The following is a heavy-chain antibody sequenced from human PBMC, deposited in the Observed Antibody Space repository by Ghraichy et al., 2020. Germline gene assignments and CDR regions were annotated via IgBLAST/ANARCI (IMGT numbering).Heavy chain of an antibody. J-gene: IGHJ6*02. CDR3: ARARVAANYYYYGMDV. CDR1: GGSFSGYY. V-gene: IGHV4-34*01. Sequence: ESLNISCAVYGGSFSGYYWSWIRQPPGKGLEWIGEINHSGSTNYNPSLKSRVTISVDTSKNQFSLKLSSVTAADTAVYYCARARVAANYYYYGMDVWGQGTTVTVSS. D-gene: IGHD2-15*01. CDR2: INHSGST.